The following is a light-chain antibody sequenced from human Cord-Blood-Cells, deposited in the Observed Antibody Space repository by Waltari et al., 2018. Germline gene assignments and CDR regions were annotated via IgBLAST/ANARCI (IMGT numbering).Light chain of an antibody. J-gene: IGKJ1*01. CDR1: QSVGSN. V-gene: IGKV3-15*01. CDR2: GAS. CDR3: QQYNNWPPWT. Sequence: IVMTQSPATLSVSPGERATLSCRASQSVGSNLAWYQQKPGQAPRLLIYGASTRATGIPARFSGSGSGTEFTLTISSLQSEDFAVYYCQQYNNWPPWTFGQGP.